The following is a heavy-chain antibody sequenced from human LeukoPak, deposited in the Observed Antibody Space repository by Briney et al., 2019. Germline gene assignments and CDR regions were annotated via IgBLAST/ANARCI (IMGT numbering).Heavy chain of an antibody. Sequence: SVKVSCKASGGTFSSHSISWVRQAPGQGLEWMGGIIPIFETPHYAQKFQGRVTITANESTTTAYMELSSLRSEDTAVYYCARPLEGNYYDTSGYSNFDHWGQGTLVTVSS. J-gene: IGHJ4*02. V-gene: IGHV1-69*13. CDR1: GGTFSSHS. D-gene: IGHD3-22*01. CDR3: ARPLEGNYYDTSGYSNFDH. CDR2: IIPIFETP.